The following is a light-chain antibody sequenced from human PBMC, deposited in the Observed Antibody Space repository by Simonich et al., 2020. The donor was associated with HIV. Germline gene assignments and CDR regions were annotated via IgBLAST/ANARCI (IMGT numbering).Light chain of an antibody. Sequence: EIVLTQSPGTLSLSPVERATLTCRASQSISSSYLAWYQQIPGLAPRLLIYDASSRATGIPDRFSGSGSGTDFTLTISRLEPEDFAVYYCQQYGRSPTFGQGTKLEIK. CDR2: DAS. J-gene: IGKJ2*01. CDR1: QSISSSY. V-gene: IGKV3D-20*01. CDR3: QQYGRSPT.